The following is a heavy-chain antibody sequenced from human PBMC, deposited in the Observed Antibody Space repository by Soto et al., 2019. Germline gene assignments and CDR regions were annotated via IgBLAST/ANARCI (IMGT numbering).Heavy chain of an antibody. J-gene: IGHJ6*02. V-gene: IGHV4-34*01. CDR2: INHSGST. D-gene: IGHD3-3*01. CDR3: ARGASNPYYDFWSGCHRYYYYGMDV. Sequence: QVQLQQWGAGLLKPSETLSLTCAVYGGSFSGYYWSWIRQPPGKGLEWIGEINHSGSTNYNPSLKSRVTISVDTSKNQFSLKLSSVTAADTAVYYCARGASNPYYDFWSGCHRYYYYGMDVWGQGTTVTVSS. CDR1: GGSFSGYY.